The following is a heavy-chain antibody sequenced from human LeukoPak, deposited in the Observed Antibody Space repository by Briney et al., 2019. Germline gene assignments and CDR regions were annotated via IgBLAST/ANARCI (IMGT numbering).Heavy chain of an antibody. CDR1: GGSISSSNYY. J-gene: IGHJ4*02. CDR2: IYYSGIT. Sequence: PSETLSLTCTVSGGSISSSNYYWGWIRQPPGKGLEWFGSIYYSGITHYNPSLQSRVTISVDTSKNQFSLKLSSVTAADTAVYYCARRDGGSYHVVHFDYWGQGTLVTVSS. CDR3: ARRDGGSYHVVHFDY. V-gene: IGHV4-39*01. D-gene: IGHD3-10*01.